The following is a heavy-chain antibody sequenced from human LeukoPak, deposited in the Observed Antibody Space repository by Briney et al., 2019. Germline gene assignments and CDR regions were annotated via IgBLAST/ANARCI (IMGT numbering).Heavy chain of an antibody. CDR3: AVYYDSSGYYGAFDY. CDR2: IYHSGST. J-gene: IGHJ4*02. D-gene: IGHD3-22*01. Sequence: SGTLSLTCAVSGGSISSSNWWSWVRQPPGKGLEWIGEIYHSGSTNYNPSLKSRVTISVDKSKNQFSLKLSSVTAADTAVYYCAVYYDSSGYYGAFDYWGQGTLVTVSS. V-gene: IGHV4-4*02. CDR1: GGSISSSNW.